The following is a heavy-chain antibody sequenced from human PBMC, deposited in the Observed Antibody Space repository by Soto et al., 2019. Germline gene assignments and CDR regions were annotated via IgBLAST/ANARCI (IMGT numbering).Heavy chain of an antibody. CDR2: IYNAGGT. CDR3: ARGTPLDF. J-gene: IGHJ4*02. V-gene: IGHV4-30-4*01. Sequence: QVRLQESGPGLVKPSQTLSLTCSVSGGSISSGNFYCSWIRQPLGKCLEWIGYIYNAGGTSYNPSLKSRLSISADTSKNQFFLRLTSVTAADTAVYYCARGTPLDFWGQGTLVTVSS. CDR1: GGSISSGNFY.